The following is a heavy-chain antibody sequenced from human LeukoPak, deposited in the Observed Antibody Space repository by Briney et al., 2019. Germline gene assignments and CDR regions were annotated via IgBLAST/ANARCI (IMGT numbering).Heavy chain of an antibody. CDR1: GYTFTSYG. J-gene: IGHJ5*02. CDR2: ISADNGNT. Sequence: RASVKVSCKASGYTFTSYGISWVRQAPGQGLEWMGWISADNGNTNYAQKLQGRVTMTRDTSISTAYMELSRLRSDDTAVYYCARVYDILTGVNWFDPWGQRTLVTVSS. D-gene: IGHD3-9*01. V-gene: IGHV1-18*01. CDR3: ARVYDILTGVNWFDP.